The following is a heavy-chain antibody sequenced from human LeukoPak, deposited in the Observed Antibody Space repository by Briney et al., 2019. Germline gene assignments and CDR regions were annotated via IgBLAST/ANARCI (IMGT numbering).Heavy chain of an antibody. V-gene: IGHV1-2*02. CDR3: ARVPTPGNFDY. Sequence: ASVKVSCKASGYTLTGYYMHWVRQAPGQGLEWMGWINPNSGGTNYAQKFQGRVTMARDTSISTAYMELSRLRSDDTAVYYCARVPTPGNFDYWGQGTLVTVSS. CDR2: INPNSGGT. J-gene: IGHJ4*02. CDR1: GYTLTGYY.